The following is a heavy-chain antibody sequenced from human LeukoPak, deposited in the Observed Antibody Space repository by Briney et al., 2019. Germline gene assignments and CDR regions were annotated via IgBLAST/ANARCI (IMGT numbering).Heavy chain of an antibody. CDR2: MNPNSGDT. D-gene: IGHD2-21*02. Sequence: ASVKVSCKASGYTFTMYAVHWVRQAPGQGLEWMGWMNPNSGDTKYAPKFQGRVTMTRDMSISTAYMEVNRLTSDDTAVYYCARVEATVGFAFDIWGQGTMVTVSS. CDR3: ARVEATVGFAFDI. J-gene: IGHJ3*02. V-gene: IGHV1-2*02. CDR1: GYTFTMYA.